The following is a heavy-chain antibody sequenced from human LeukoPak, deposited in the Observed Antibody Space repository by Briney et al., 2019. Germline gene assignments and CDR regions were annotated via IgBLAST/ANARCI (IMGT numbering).Heavy chain of an antibody. CDR3: ARGLYSSSWYYN. CDR2: IYNVGST. D-gene: IGHD6-13*01. CDR1: GFTVSDNY. J-gene: IGHJ4*02. Sequence: GGSLRLSCAASGFTVSDNYMSWVRQAPGKGLEWVSIIYNVGSTYYADSVKGRFTISRDNSKNTLYLQMNSLRAEDTAVYFCARGLYSSSWYYNWGQGTLVTVSS. V-gene: IGHV3-66*01.